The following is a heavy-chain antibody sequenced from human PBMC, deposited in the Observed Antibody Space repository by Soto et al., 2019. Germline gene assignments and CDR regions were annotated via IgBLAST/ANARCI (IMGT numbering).Heavy chain of an antibody. J-gene: IGHJ4*02. CDR2: MYYRGNA. Sequence: QLQLQESGPGLVKPSETLSLTCSVSAYSINRDKYYWGWIRQPPGKRLEWIGSMYYRGNAYYNPSLQTRVTISIDKSRIQFSLKLNSVTAADASVYFCARLEGLATISYYFDFWGPGALVTVSS. D-gene: IGHD3-9*01. V-gene: IGHV4-39*01. CDR3: ARLEGLATISYYFDF. CDR1: AYSINRDKYY.